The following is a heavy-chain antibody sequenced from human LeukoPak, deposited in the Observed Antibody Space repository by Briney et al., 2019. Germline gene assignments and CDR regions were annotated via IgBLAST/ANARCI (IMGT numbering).Heavy chain of an antibody. V-gene: IGHV4-31*03. Sequence: SETLSLTCTFSGGSLSSGGYYWSWIRQHPGRGLEWIGYIYYSGSTYYNPSLKSRVTISVDTSKNQFSLKLSSVTAADTAVYYCASGLWSGYYVGGFDPWGQGTLVTVSS. CDR2: IYYSGST. J-gene: IGHJ5*02. CDR3: ASGLWSGYYVGGFDP. D-gene: IGHD3-3*01. CDR1: GGSLSSGGYY.